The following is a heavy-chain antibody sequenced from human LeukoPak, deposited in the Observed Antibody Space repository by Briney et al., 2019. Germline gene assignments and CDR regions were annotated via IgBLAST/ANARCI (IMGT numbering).Heavy chain of an antibody. J-gene: IGHJ4*02. CDR1: GYTFTGYY. V-gene: IGHV1-2*02. Sequence: ASVKVSCKASGYTFTGYYMHWVRQAPGQGLEWMGWINPNSGGTNYAQKFQGRVTMTRDTSISTAYMELSRLRSDDTAVYYCARDLEYSSSWYNDYWGQGTLVTVSS. CDR2: INPNSGGT. CDR3: ARDLEYSSSWYNDY. D-gene: IGHD6-13*01.